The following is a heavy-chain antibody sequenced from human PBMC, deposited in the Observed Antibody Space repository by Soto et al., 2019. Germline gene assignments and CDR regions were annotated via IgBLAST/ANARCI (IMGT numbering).Heavy chain of an antibody. V-gene: IGHV4-39*01. J-gene: IGHJ4*02. D-gene: IGHD5-18*01. CDR2: IYYSGST. Sequence: PSETLSLTCTVSGGSISSSSYYWGWIRQPPGKGLEWIGSIYYSGSTYYNPSLKSRVTISVDTSKNQFSLKLSSVTAADTAVYYCAKHSDTAMVSLDYWGQGTLVSVSS. CDR1: GGSISSSSYY. CDR3: AKHSDTAMVSLDY.